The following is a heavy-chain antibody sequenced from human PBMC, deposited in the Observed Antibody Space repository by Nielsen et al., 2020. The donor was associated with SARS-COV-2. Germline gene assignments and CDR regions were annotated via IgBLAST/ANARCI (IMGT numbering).Heavy chain of an antibody. CDR3: ARVSSDDSSGYYIPKRTNYYYYMDV. D-gene: IGHD3-22*01. CDR2: IYYSGST. J-gene: IGHJ6*03. V-gene: IGHV4-59*01. Sequence: WIRQPPGKGLEWIGYIYYSGSTNYNPSLKSRVTISVDTSKNQFSLKLSSVTAADTAVYYCARVSSDDSSGYYIPKRTNYYYYMDVWGKGTMVTVSS.